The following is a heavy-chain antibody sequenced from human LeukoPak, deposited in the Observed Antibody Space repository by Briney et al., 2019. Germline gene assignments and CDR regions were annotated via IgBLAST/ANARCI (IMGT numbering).Heavy chain of an antibody. Sequence: GGSLRLSCAATGFNFSNSWMTWVRQAPGKGPEWLANINQDGSTKNYVDAVEGRFTISRDNAKNSLYLQMNSLRAEDTAVYYCTRDFAFQQFDYWGQGTLVTVSS. D-gene: IGHD1/OR15-1a*01. CDR3: TRDFAFQQFDY. CDR2: INQDGSTK. CDR1: GFNFSNSW. V-gene: IGHV3-7*01. J-gene: IGHJ4*02.